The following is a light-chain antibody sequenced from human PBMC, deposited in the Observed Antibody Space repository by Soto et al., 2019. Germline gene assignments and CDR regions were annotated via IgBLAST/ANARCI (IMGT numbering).Light chain of an antibody. CDR3: CSYADTYTYV. V-gene: IGLV2-11*01. J-gene: IGLJ1*01. Sequence: QSVLTQPRSVSGSPGQSVTISCIGTSSDVGGYNYVSWYQQHPGTAPKLLIYGVSERPSGVPDRFSGSKSGSPASLTISGLQAEDEADYYCCSYADTYTYVFGTGTKVTVL. CDR1: SSDVGGYNY. CDR2: GVS.